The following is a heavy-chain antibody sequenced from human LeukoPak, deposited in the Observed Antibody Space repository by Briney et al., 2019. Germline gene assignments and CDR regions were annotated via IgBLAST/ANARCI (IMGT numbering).Heavy chain of an antibody. D-gene: IGHD2-2*03. CDR2: ISGNGDNT. V-gene: IGHV3-23*01. J-gene: IGHJ4*02. CDR3: AKTNGYYDY. Sequence: GGSLRLSCAASGFTFSNYGMSWVRQAPGKGLEWVSGISGNGDNTYYADSVKGRSSISRDNSKNTLYLQMDSLRAEDTAVYHCAKTNGYYDYWGRGTLVTDSS. CDR1: GFTFSNYG.